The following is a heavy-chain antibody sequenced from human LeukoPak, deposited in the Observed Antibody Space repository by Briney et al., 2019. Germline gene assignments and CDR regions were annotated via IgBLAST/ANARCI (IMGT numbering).Heavy chain of an antibody. V-gene: IGHV1-69*13. Sequence: SVKVSCKASGGTFSSSAISWVRQAPGQGLEWMGGIIPIFGTANYAQKFQGRVTITADESTSTAYMELSSLRSEDTAVYYCAREPGIAVAGYAFDYWGQGTLVTVSS. CDR3: AREPGIAVAGYAFDY. CDR2: IIPIFGTA. D-gene: IGHD6-19*01. CDR1: GGTFSSSA. J-gene: IGHJ4*02.